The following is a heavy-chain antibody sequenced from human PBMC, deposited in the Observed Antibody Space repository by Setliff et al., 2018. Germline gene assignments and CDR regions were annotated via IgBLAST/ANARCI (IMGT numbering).Heavy chain of an antibody. CDR2: INRDGSAT. Sequence: PGGSLRLSCAASGFTFSSYFMHWVRQAPGKGLVWVGRINRDGSATSYADSVRGRFTISRDNAKNTLYLQMNSLTAEDTALYYCTRVGSKPQLGWFDPWGQGTLVTVSS. V-gene: IGHV3-74*01. D-gene: IGHD1-26*01. CDR1: GFTFSSYF. J-gene: IGHJ5*02. CDR3: TRVGSKPQLGWFDP.